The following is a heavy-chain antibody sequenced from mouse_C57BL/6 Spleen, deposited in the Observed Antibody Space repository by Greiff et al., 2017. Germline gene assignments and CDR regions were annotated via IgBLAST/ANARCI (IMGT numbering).Heavy chain of an antibody. J-gene: IGHJ1*03. Sequence: VQLQQPGAELVMPGASVKLSCKASGYTFTSYWMHWVKQRPGQGLEWIGEIDPSDSYTNYNQKFKGKSTLTVDKSSSTAYMQLSSLTSEDSAVYYCVFITTVVATRYFDVWGTGTTVTVSS. CDR1: GYTFTSYW. V-gene: IGHV1-69*01. CDR3: VFITTVVATRYFDV. CDR2: IDPSDSYT. D-gene: IGHD1-1*01.